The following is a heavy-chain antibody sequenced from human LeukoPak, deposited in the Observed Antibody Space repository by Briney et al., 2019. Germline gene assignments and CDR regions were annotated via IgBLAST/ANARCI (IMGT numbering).Heavy chain of an antibody. J-gene: IGHJ6*03. CDR1: GFTFSSYE. CDR2: IRYDGSNK. CDR3: AKLNDYYYYYMDV. V-gene: IGHV3-30*02. Sequence: GGSLRLSCAASGFTFSSYEMNWVRQAPGKGLEWVAFIRYDGSNKYYADSVKGRFTISRDNSKNTLYLQMNSLRAEDTAVYYCAKLNDYYYYYMDVWGKGTTVTISS.